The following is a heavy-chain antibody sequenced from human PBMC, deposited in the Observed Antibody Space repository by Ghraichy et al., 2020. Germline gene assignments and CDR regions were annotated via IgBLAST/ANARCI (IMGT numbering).Heavy chain of an antibody. CDR1: GFTFISYD. CDR2: ISSSSSYI. Sequence: GGSLRLSCVVSGFTFISYDMNWVRQAPGKGLEWVSYISSSSSYIYYADSVKGRFTISRDNYKNSLFLQMNSLRAEDMAMYYCARDPGYCSGGRCFVGAFDIWGQGPMVTVSS. J-gene: IGHJ3*02. V-gene: IGHV3-21*01. CDR3: ARDPGYCSGGRCFVGAFDI. D-gene: IGHD2-15*01.